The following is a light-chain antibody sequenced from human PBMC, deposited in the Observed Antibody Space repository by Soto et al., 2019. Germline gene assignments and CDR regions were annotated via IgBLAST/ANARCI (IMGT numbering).Light chain of an antibody. V-gene: IGKV3-11*01. Sequence: EIVLTQSTATLSLSPGEGATLSCRASQSVGRYLAWYQQKPGQAPRLLIYDASKRATGIAARFSGSGSGTDFTLTISSLEPEDFAVYYCQQRSDWPSTFGGGTKVQIK. J-gene: IGKJ4*01. CDR1: QSVGRY. CDR2: DAS. CDR3: QQRSDWPST.